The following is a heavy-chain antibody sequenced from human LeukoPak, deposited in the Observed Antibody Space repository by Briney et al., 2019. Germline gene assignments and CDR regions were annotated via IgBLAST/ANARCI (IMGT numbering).Heavy chain of an antibody. CDR3: ARDVTGSSWTDY. J-gene: IGHJ4*02. D-gene: IGHD6-13*01. CDR1: GFTFSSYG. Sequence: PGRSLRLSCAASGFTFSSYGMHWVRQAPGKGLEWVAVIWYDGSNKYYADSVKGRFTISRDNSKNTLYLQMNSLRAEDTAVYYCARDVTGSSWTDYWGQGTLVTVSS. CDR2: IWYDGSNK. V-gene: IGHV3-33*01.